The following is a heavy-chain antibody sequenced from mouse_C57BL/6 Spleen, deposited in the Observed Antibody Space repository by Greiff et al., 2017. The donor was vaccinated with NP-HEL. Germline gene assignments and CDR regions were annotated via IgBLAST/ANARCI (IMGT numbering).Heavy chain of an antibody. CDR2: IDPEDGET. CDR3: ARGNTAQCNEDY. D-gene: IGHD3-1*01. CDR1: GFNIKDYY. J-gene: IGHJ2*01. Sequence: VQLQQSGAELVKPGASVKLSCTASGFNIKDYYMHWVKQRTEQGLEWIGRIDPEDGETKYAQKFQGKATITADKSSKTAYLQLSSLSSEDTAVYYCARGNTAQCNEDYWGQGTTLTVSS. V-gene: IGHV14-2*01.